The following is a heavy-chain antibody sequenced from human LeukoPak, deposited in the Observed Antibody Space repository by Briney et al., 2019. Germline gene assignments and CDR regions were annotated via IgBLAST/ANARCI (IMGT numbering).Heavy chain of an antibody. CDR3: ARHRGWYSLGLYYFDY. D-gene: IGHD6-19*01. CDR2: INHSGST. CDR1: GGSFSGYY. V-gene: IGHV4-34*01. Sequence: SETLSLTCAVYGGSFSGYYWSWIRQPPGKGLEWIGEINHSGSTHYNPSLTSRVTISVDTTKIQTSLNLSSLNAAATAVYYSARHRGWYSLGLYYFDYWGQGTLVTVSS. J-gene: IGHJ4*02.